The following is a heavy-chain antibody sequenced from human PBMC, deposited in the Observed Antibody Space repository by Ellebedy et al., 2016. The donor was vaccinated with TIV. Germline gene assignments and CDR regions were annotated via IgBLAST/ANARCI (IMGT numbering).Heavy chain of an antibody. Sequence: PGGSLRLSCEASGFTFATYAMTWVRQAPGKGLEWVSGLTGAGVGTYYADSVKGRFTISRDNAKNSLYLQMNSLRDEDTAVYYCARGGGERLRYAFDLWGQGTMVTVSS. CDR1: GFTFATYA. CDR3: ARGGGERLRYAFDL. J-gene: IGHJ3*01. CDR2: LTGAGVGT. D-gene: IGHD4-17*01. V-gene: IGHV3-23*01.